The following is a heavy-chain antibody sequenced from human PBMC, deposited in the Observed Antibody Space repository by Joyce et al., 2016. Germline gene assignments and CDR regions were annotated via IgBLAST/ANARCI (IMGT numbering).Heavy chain of an antibody. CDR3: RAGRDY. J-gene: IGHJ4*02. V-gene: IGHV3-49*05. CDR2: IRSKDYGEAT. CDR1: GLTFSDYG. Sequence: VQLVDSGGDLVKPGRSLRLSCTGSGLTFSDYGISWIRHAPGKGLEWVGFIRSKDYGEATEYAASAKGRFTISRDDSKSVAYLNMDSLKAEDTGIYYCRAGRDYWGQGTLVTVSS.